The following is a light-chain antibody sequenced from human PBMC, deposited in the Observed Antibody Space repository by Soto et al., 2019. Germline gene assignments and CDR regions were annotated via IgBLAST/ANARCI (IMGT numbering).Light chain of an antibody. V-gene: IGLV2-14*01. CDR1: SSDVGGYNY. CDR3: SSYTTITTGVL. Sequence: QSVLTQPASVSGSPGQSITLSCTGTSSDVGGYNYVSWYQQHPGKAPKLMIYDVSYRPSGVSNRFSGSKSGNTASLTISGLQAEDEADYYCSSYTTITTGVLFGGGTKLTVL. CDR2: DVS. J-gene: IGLJ2*01.